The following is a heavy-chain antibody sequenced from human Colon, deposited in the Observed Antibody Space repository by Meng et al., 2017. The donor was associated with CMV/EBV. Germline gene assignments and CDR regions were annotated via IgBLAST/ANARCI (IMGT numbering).Heavy chain of an antibody. CDR3: VRGRVVGGG. D-gene: IGHD2-21*01. CDR1: GYDFFTYD. Sequence: ASVQVSCKASGYDFFTYDIHWVRQATGQGPEWMGWVNTKSGNTKFAQRFQGRVTMTRNTAITTAYMELSSLTSADTAVYYCVRGRVVGGGWGQGTLVTVSS. V-gene: IGHV1-8*01. J-gene: IGHJ4*02. CDR2: VNTKSGNT.